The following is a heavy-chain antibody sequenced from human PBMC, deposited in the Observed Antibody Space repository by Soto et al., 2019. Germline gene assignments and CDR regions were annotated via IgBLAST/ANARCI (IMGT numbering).Heavy chain of an antibody. CDR1: GYSFTSYW. CDR3: ARRQYYDILTGYYGMDV. Sequence: GESLKISCKGSGYSFTSYWISWVRQMPGKGLEWMGRIDPSDSYTNYSPSFQGHVTISADKSISTAYLQWSSLKASDTAMYYCARRQYYDILTGYYGMDVWGQGTTVTVSS. V-gene: IGHV5-10-1*01. J-gene: IGHJ6*02. D-gene: IGHD3-9*01. CDR2: IDPSDSYT.